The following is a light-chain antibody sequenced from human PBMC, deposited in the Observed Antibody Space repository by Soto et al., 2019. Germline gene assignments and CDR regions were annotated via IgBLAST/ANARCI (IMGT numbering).Light chain of an antibody. V-gene: IGLV3-21*02. CDR1: NIEVKR. J-gene: IGLJ2*01. CDR3: QVWDPTNPVI. Sequence: SYELTQPPSVSVAPGQTARITSGGNNIEVKRVHWYQQKPGQAPVLVVYDDGDRTTGIPERFSGSKSGNTATLTTGSVEAGDESDYYCQVWDPTNPVICGGGTKLTVL. CDR2: DDG.